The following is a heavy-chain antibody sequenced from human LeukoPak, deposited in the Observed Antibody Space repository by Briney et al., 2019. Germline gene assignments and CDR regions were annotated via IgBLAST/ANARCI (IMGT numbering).Heavy chain of an antibody. CDR2: ISGSGGST. J-gene: IGHJ5*02. V-gene: IGHV3-23*01. CDR3: AKDNGPHGTSNWFDP. Sequence: GGSLRLSCAASGFTFSSYAMSWVRQAPGKGLEWVSAISGSGGSTYYADSVKGRFTISRDNSKNTLYLQMNSLRAEDTAVYYCAKDNGPHGTSNWFDPWGQGTVHTVSS. D-gene: IGHD1-14*01. CDR1: GFTFSSYA.